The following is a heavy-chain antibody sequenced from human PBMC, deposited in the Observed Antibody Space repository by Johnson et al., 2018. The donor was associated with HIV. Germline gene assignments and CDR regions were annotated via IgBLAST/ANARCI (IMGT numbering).Heavy chain of an antibody. Sequence: QVQLVESGGDVVQPGRSLRLSCTASGFTFSSYALHWVRQAPGKGLEWVAVLSYDGSNKFYADSVKGRFTISRDNSKKTLYLQMNSLRTEDTAMYYCARERGYFGNPAFDIWGQGTMVTVSS. CDR1: GFTFSSYA. J-gene: IGHJ3*02. CDR3: ARERGYFGNPAFDI. V-gene: IGHV3-30-3*01. CDR2: LSYDGSNK. D-gene: IGHD4-23*01.